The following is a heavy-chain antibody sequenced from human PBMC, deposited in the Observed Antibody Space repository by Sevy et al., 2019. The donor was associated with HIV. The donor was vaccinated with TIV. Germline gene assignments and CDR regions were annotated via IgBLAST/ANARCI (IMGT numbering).Heavy chain of an antibody. J-gene: IGHJ4*02. V-gene: IGHV3-23*01. CDR2: ISGSGGST. Sequence: GGSLRLSCAASGLTFSSYAMSWVRQAPGEGLEWVSVISGSGGSTHYADSVKGRFTISSDNSNNTLYLQMNSLRAEDTAVYYCVKRMGAPGPFDFWGQGTLVTVSS. D-gene: IGHD6-13*01. CDR1: GLTFSSYA. CDR3: VKRMGAPGPFDF.